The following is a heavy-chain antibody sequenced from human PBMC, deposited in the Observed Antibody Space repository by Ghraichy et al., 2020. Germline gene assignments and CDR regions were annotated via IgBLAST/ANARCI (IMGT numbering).Heavy chain of an antibody. J-gene: IGHJ5*02. Sequence: GGSLRLSCAASGFTFSSYAMHWVRQAPGKGLEWVAVISYDGSNKYYADSVKGRFTISRDNSKNTLYLQMNSLRAEDTAVYYCARDNYGFDPWGQGTLVTVSS. CDR1: GFTFSSYA. CDR3: ARDNYGFDP. V-gene: IGHV3-30-3*01. CDR2: ISYDGSNK. D-gene: IGHD3-10*01.